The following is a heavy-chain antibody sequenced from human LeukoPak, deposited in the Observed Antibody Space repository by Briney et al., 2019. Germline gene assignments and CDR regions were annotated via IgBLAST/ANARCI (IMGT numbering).Heavy chain of an antibody. CDR1: GFSFGGYA. CDR3: AKDGLYFDGSTHIYYFDS. V-gene: IGHV3-23*01. D-gene: IGHD3-9*01. J-gene: IGHJ4*02. Sequence: GGSLRLSCAASGFSFGGYAMTWVRQAPGKGLEGVSSITYNGAATYYLDSVKARFTISRDNSRSPLYLQMDSLTAEDTALYYCAKDGLYFDGSTHIYYFDSWGQGTLVAVSS. CDR2: ITYNGAAT.